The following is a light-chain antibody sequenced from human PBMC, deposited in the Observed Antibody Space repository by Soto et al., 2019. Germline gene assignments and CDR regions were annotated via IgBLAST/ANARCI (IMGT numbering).Light chain of an antibody. CDR3: SSYTTSSTWV. J-gene: IGLJ3*02. CDR1: SSDVGVYNY. Sequence: QSALTQPASVSGSPGQSITISCTGTSSDVGVYNYVSWYQQHPGKAPKLMIYEVSNRPSGVSNRFSGSKSGNTASLTISGLQAEDEADYYCSSYTTSSTWVFGGGPQLTVL. V-gene: IGLV2-14*01. CDR2: EVS.